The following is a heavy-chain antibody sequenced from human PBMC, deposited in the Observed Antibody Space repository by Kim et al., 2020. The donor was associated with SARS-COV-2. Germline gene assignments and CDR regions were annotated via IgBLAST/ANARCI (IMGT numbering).Heavy chain of an antibody. Sequence: YAQKFQGRVTMTRDTSISTVYMEVTRLRSDDTAVYYCARESRGRYNYFDYWGQGTLVTVSS. V-gene: IGHV1-2*02. D-gene: IGHD6-19*01. J-gene: IGHJ4*02. CDR3: ARESRGRYNYFDY.